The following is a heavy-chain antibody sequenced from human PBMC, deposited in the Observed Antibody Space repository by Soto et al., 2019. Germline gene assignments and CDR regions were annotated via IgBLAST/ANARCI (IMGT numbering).Heavy chain of an antibody. CDR1: GDSISNYH. CDR2: IYASGGT. CDR3: ARGYSYGDTFGY. Sequence: SETLSLTCTVSGDSISNYHWTWIRQPAGKGLEWIGRIYASGGTNYNPPLKSRVTMSVDTAKKQFSLKLNSVTAADTAVYYCARGYSYGDTFGYWGPGTLVTVSS. V-gene: IGHV4-4*07. J-gene: IGHJ4*02. D-gene: IGHD5-18*01.